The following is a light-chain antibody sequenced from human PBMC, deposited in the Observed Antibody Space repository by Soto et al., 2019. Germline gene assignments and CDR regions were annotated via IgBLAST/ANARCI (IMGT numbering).Light chain of an antibody. J-gene: IGLJ1*01. CDR1: SSDVGGYNY. V-gene: IGLV2-11*01. CDR2: DIS. Sequence: QSALTQPRSVSGSPGQSVTISCTGTSSDVGGYNYVSWYQQHPGKAPKLMIYDISKRPSGVPDRFSGSKSSNTSSLTISGLHAEDEADYYCCSYAGSYTEVFGTGTKVTVL. CDR3: CSYAGSYTEV.